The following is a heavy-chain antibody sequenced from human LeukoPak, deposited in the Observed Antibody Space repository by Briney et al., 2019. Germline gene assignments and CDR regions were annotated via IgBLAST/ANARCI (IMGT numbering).Heavy chain of an antibody. D-gene: IGHD3-22*01. Sequence: GGSLRLSCAASGFTFSSYAMSWVRQAPGKGLEWVSAISGSGGSTYYADSVKGRFTISRDNAKNSLYLQMNSLRAEDTAVYYCARDRTMIVAEFDYWGQGTLVTVSS. J-gene: IGHJ4*02. V-gene: IGHV3-23*01. CDR3: ARDRTMIVAEFDY. CDR2: ISGSGGST. CDR1: GFTFSSYA.